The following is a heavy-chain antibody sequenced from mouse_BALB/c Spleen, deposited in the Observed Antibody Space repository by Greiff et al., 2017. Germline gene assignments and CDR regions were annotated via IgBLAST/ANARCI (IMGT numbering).Heavy chain of an antibody. CDR2: IYPGNSDT. D-gene: IGHD1-2*01. CDR1: GYTFTSYW. V-gene: IGHV1-5*01. Sequence: VQMQQSGTVLARPGASVKMSCKASGYTFTSYWMHWVKQRPGQGLEWIGAIYPGNSDTSYNQKFKGKAKLTAVTSTSTAYMELSSLTNEDSAVYYCTPHYYGYGFAYWGQGTLVTVSA. J-gene: IGHJ3*01. CDR3: TPHYYGYGFAY.